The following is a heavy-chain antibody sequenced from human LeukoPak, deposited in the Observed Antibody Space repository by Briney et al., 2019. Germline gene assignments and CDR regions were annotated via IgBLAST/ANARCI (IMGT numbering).Heavy chain of an antibody. CDR1: DDSFSSHY. CDR2: ISYIGST. CDR3: ARDLVTVTKGFDI. Sequence: SETLSLTCAVSDDSFSSHYWTWIRQPPGKGLKWIGYISYIGSTNYNPSLKSRVTISIDTSKNQFSLKLSSVTAADTAVYYCARDLVTVTKGFDIWGQGTMVSVSS. D-gene: IGHD4-17*01. J-gene: IGHJ3*02. V-gene: IGHV4-59*11.